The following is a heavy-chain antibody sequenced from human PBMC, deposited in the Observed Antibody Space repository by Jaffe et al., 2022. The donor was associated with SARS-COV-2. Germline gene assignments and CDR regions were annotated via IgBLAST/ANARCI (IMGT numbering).Heavy chain of an antibody. J-gene: IGHJ2*01. V-gene: IGHV3-48*02. D-gene: IGHD1-1*01. Sequence: EVQLVESGGGWVQPGGSLRLSCAASGFAFTDYSMNWVRQAPGKGLEWISYISSRSNTKYYAASARGRFAISRDNAQNSLFLQLDSLADGDTAVYYCARSAWKSWHFDLWGRGTLVAVSS. CDR2: ISSRSNTK. CDR1: GFAFTDYS. CDR3: ARSAWKSWHFDL.